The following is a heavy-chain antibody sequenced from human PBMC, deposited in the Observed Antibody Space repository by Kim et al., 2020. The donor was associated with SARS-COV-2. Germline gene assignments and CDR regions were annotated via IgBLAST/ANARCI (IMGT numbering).Heavy chain of an antibody. CDR3: ARERVGCSGGSCYRHDAFDI. D-gene: IGHD2-15*01. CDR1: GFTVSSNY. CDR2: IYSGGST. Sequence: GGSLRLSCAASGFTVSSNYMSWVRQAPGKGLEWVSVIYSGGSTYYADSVKGRFTISRDNSKNTLYLQMNSLRAEDTAVYYCARERVGCSGGSCYRHDAFDIWGQGTMVTVSS. J-gene: IGHJ3*02. V-gene: IGHV3-53*01.